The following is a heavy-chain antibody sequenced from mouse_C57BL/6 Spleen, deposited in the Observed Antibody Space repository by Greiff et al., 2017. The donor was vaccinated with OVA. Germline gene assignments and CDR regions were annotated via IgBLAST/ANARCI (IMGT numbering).Heavy chain of an antibody. J-gene: IGHJ3*01. CDR2: IFPGSGST. Sequence: VQLQQSGPELVKPGASVKISCKASGYTFTDYYINWVKQRPGQGLEWIGWIFPGSGSTYYNEKFKGKATLTVDKSSSTAYMLLSSLTSEDSAVYFCASPGRYDYDGGAWFAYWGQGTLVTVSA. V-gene: IGHV1-75*01. CDR1: GYTFTDYY. CDR3: ASPGRYDYDGGAWFAY. D-gene: IGHD2-4*01.